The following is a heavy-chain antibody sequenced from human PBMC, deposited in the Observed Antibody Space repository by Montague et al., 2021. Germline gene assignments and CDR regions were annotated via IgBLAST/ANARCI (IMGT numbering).Heavy chain of an antibody. CDR2: IYYSRST. D-gene: IGHD1-1*01. CDR1: GASISDYY. J-gene: IGHJ6*02. CDR3: AVTNAYYYYGMTV. Sequence: SETLSLTCSVPGASISDYYWSWIWQPPGKGLEWIGYIYYSRSTNYNPSLKSRVTITVATYTNQFSLKLSPVTAADTAFYYCAVTNAYYYYGMTVWGQGTTVTVSS. V-gene: IGHV4-59*01.